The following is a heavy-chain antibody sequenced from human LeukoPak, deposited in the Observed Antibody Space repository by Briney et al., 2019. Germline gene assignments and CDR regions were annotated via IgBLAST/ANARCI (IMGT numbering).Heavy chain of an antibody. CDR2: ISSSSSTI. J-gene: IGHJ4*02. D-gene: IGHD4-17*01. V-gene: IGHV3-48*01. CDR1: GFTFSSYS. CDR3: ARDSNYGDYGDFDY. Sequence: GGSLRLSCAASGFTFSSYSMNWVRQAPGKGLEWVSYISSSSSTIYYADSVKGRFTISRDNSKNTLYLQMNSLRAEDTAVYYCARDSNYGDYGDFDYWGQGTLVTVSS.